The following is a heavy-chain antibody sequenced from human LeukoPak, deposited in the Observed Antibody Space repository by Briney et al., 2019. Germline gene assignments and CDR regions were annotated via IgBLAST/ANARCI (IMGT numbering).Heavy chain of an antibody. CDR2: INPNSGGA. Sequence: ASVKVSCKASGYAFTGYYMHWVRQAPGQGLEWMGWINPNSGGANYAQKFQGRVTMTRDTSISTAYMELSRLRSDDTAVYYCARTPYYDFWSGYYSASFDPLVRGTLVTVSS. CDR1: GYAFTGYY. D-gene: IGHD3-3*01. J-gene: IGHJ5*01. V-gene: IGHV1-2*02. CDR3: ARTPYYDFWSGYYSASFDP.